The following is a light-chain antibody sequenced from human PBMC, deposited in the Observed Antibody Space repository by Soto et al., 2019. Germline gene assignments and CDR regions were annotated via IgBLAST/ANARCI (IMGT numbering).Light chain of an antibody. V-gene: IGKV3-20*01. CDR3: QQYGGSPRT. Sequence: EVGRTRWPGTLSLYPGERATLSCRASQSVSSNYLAWYQQKPGQAPRLLISGASNRATGIPDRFSGSGSGTDFTLTISRLEPEDFAVYYCQQYGGSPRTFGQGTKV. CDR1: QSVSSNY. CDR2: GAS. J-gene: IGKJ1*01.